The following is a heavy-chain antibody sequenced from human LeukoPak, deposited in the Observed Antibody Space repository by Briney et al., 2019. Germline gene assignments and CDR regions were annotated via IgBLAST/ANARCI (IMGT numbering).Heavy chain of an antibody. D-gene: IGHD3-3*01. V-gene: IGHV7-4-1*02. J-gene: IGHJ6*02. CDR2: INTNTGNP. CDR1: GYTFTSYA. Sequence: GASVKVSCKASGYTFTSYAMNWVRQAPGQGLEWMGWINTNTGNPTYAQGFTGRFVFSLDTSVSTAYLQISSLKAEDTAVYYCARDSTSNDFWSGYYAYYYYYYGMDVWGQGITVTVSS. CDR3: ARDSTSNDFWSGYYAYYYYYYGMDV.